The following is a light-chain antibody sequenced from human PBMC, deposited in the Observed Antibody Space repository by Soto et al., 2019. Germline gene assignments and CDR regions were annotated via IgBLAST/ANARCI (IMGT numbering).Light chain of an antibody. CDR1: QDISTY. J-gene: IGKJ4*01. V-gene: IGKV1-33*01. Sequence: DIQMTQSPSSLSASVGDRVTITCQARQDISTYLNWFQQIPGKAPKVLISDASTLETGVPSRFSGSGSGTDFTFTISSLQPEDIATYYCQQYDDVPLTFGGGTKVDIK. CDR2: DAS. CDR3: QQYDDVPLT.